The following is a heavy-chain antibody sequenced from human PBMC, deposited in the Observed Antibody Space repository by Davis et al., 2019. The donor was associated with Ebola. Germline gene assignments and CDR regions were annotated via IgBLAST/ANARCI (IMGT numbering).Heavy chain of an antibody. V-gene: IGHV3-21*04. CDR3: AGGTRSGWHLEY. J-gene: IGHJ4*02. D-gene: IGHD6-19*01. Sequence: GESLKISCAAPGFTFTSYAMDWVRQAPGKGLESVSSISSSSSYIYYADSVKGRFTISRDNSKNTLFLQMNTLRAEDAAVYYCAGGTRSGWHLEYWGQGTLVTVSS. CDR1: GFTFTSYA. CDR2: ISSSSSYI.